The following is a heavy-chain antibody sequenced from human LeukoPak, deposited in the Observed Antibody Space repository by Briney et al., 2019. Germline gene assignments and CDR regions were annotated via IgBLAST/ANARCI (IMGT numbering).Heavy chain of an antibody. V-gene: IGHV3-11*04. J-gene: IGHJ3*02. CDR3: ASDELPYYYDSSGAFDI. CDR1: GFTFSDYY. Sequence: GGSLRLSCAASGFTFSDYYMSWIRQAPGKGLEWVSYISSSGSTIYYADSVKGRFTISRDNAKNSLYLQMNSLRAEDTAVYYCASDELPYYYDSSGAFDIWGQGTMVTVSP. D-gene: IGHD3-22*01. CDR2: ISSSGSTI.